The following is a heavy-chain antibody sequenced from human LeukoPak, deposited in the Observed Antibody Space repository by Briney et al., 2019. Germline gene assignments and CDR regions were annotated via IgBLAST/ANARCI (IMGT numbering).Heavy chain of an antibody. CDR3: ARELTYADY. V-gene: IGHV4-4*02. CDR2: IHRDGRT. D-gene: IGHD4/OR15-4a*01. J-gene: IGHJ4*02. CDR1: GVSISSSEW. Sequence: SETLSLTCAVSGVSISSSEWWIWVRQPPGQGLEWIGEIHRDGRTRYNPSLKSRVTMSMDYSKNQFSLKLSSVTAADTAVYYCARELTYADYWGQGTLVTVSS.